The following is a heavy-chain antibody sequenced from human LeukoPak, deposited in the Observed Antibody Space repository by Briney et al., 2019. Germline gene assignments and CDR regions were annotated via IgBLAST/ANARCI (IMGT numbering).Heavy chain of an antibody. J-gene: IGHJ4*02. Sequence: GGSLRLSCAASGFTFSSNYMNWVRQAPGKGLEWVSVIHSDGSTYYADSVMGRFTISRDNSKNTLYLQMNSLRAEDTAVYYCARGTSWMGQLGYWGQGTLVTVSS. V-gene: IGHV3-66*01. CDR1: GFTFSSNY. CDR3: ARGTSWMGQLGY. D-gene: IGHD6-13*01. CDR2: IHSDGST.